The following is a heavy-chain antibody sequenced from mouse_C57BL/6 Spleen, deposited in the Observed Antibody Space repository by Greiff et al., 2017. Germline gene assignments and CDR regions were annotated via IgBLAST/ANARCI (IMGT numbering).Heavy chain of an antibody. CDR1: GYSFTGYY. CDR2: INPSTGGT. V-gene: IGHV1-42*01. D-gene: IGHD1-1*01. CDR3: ARETTVPYLDD. Sequence: VQLKESGPELVKPGASVKISCKASGYSFTGYYMNWVKQSPEKSLEWIGEINPSTGGTTSNQKFKAKATLTVDKSSSTAYMQLKSLTSEDSAVYYCARETTVPYLDDWGQGTTLTVSS. J-gene: IGHJ2*01.